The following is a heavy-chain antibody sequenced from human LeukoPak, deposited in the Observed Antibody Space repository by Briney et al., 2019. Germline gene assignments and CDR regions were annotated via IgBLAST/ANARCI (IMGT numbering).Heavy chain of an antibody. D-gene: IGHD3-3*01. CDR2: IYYGGST. Sequence: SETLSLTCTVSGGSISSYYWSWIRQPPGKGLEWIGYIYYGGSTNYNPPLKSRVTISVDTSKNQFSLKLSSVTAADTAVYYCARGSAEYFGYWGQGTLVTVSS. CDR3: ARGSAEYFGY. J-gene: IGHJ4*02. CDR1: GGSISSYY. V-gene: IGHV4-59*01.